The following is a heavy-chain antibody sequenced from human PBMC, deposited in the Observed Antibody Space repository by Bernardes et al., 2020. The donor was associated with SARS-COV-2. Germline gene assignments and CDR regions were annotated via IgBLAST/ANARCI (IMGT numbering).Heavy chain of an antibody. D-gene: IGHD2-2*01. Sequence: SFKVSCKASGGTINMFVMSWVRQAPGRRLEWMGGIIPIFGTTHYAQKFQGRVTITADESTSTAYLELRSLRSEDTAIYFCARGRDIVVEPSDSDASDVWGQGTMVTVST. CDR2: IIPIFGTT. CDR3: ARGRDIVVEPSDSDASDV. V-gene: IGHV1-69*13. CDR1: GGTINMFV. J-gene: IGHJ3*01.